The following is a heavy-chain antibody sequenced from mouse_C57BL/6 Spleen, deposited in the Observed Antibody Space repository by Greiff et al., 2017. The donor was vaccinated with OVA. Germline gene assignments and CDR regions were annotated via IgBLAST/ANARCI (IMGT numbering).Heavy chain of an antibody. V-gene: IGHV7-3*01. CDR1: GFTFTDYY. CDR2: IRNKANGYTT. Sequence: EVKLVESGGGLVQPGGSLSLSCAASGFTFTDYYMSWVRQPPGKALEWLGFIRNKANGYTTEYSASVKGRFTISRDNSHSILYLQMKALGAEDSATYYCATTVFDYWGQGTTLTVSS. J-gene: IGHJ2*01. D-gene: IGHD1-1*01. CDR3: ATTVFDY.